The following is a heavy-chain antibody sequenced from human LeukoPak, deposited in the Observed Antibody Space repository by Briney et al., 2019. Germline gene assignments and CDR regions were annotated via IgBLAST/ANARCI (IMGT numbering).Heavy chain of an antibody. CDR2: IYYSGST. J-gene: IGHJ6*03. CDR3: ARVGHSSSWYNTYYYYYMDV. V-gene: IGHV4-39*07. D-gene: IGHD6-13*01. Sequence: SETLSLTCTVSGGSISSSSYYWGWIRQPPGKGLEWIGSIYYSGSTYYNPSLKGRVTISVDTSKNQFSLKLSSVTAADTAVYYCARVGHSSSWYNTYYYYYMDVWGKGTTVTVSS. CDR1: GGSISSSSYY.